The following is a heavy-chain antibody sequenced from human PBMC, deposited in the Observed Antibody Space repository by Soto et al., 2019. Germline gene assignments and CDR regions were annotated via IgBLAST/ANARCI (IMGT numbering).Heavy chain of an antibody. Sequence: PSXTLSLTCTVSGGSISIYYXSWIQQPPGKGLEWIGYIYYSGSTNYNPSLKSRVTISVDTSKNQFSLKLSSVPAADTAVYYCARHSEYSGYPYDYWGQGTLVTVSS. CDR2: IYYSGST. D-gene: IGHD5-12*01. CDR1: GGSISIYY. CDR3: ARHSEYSGYPYDY. V-gene: IGHV4-59*08. J-gene: IGHJ4*02.